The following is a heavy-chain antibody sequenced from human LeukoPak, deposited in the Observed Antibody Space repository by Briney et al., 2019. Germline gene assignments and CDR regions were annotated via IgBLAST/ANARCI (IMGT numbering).Heavy chain of an antibody. J-gene: IGHJ4*02. Sequence: GESLKISCKGSGYPFATYWIGWVRKLPGKGLEWMGIIYPGDYRTTSSPSFQGQVPISADKSIRTAYLQWNSLKASDTAIYYCVRHLSDITSCPNYWGPGTLITVAS. CDR2: IYPGDYRT. CDR1: GYPFATYW. CDR3: VRHLSDITSCPNY. V-gene: IGHV5-51*01. D-gene: IGHD2-2*01.